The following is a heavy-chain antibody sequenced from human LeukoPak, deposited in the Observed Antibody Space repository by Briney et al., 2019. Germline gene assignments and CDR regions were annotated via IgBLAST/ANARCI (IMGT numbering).Heavy chain of an antibody. D-gene: IGHD3-3*01. Sequence: GASLRLSCAASGFTFSSYVMSCVRQAPGRGLEWVSAIIGSGGSTYHADSVEGRFTISRDNSKNTLFLQMNRLRAEDTAVYYCAKPTNDFWSGYPPGWFDPWGQGTLVTVSS. CDR2: IIGSGGST. V-gene: IGHV3-23*01. CDR1: GFTFSSYV. J-gene: IGHJ5*02. CDR3: AKPTNDFWSGYPPGWFDP.